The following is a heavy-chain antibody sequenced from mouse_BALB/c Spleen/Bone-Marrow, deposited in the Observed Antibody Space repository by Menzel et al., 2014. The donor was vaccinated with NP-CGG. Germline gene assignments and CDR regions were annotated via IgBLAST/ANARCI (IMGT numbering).Heavy chain of an antibody. CDR2: IYPSDSYT. CDR1: GYTFTSYW. CDR3: SRQYGNDYAMDY. V-gene: IGHV1S126*01. D-gene: IGHD2-10*02. J-gene: IGHJ4*01. Sequence: QVQLKESGAELVRPGASVKVSCKASGYTFTSYWINWVKQRPGQGLEWIGNIYPSDSYTNYNQNFKDKATLTVDKSSSTAYMQLSSPSSEDSAVYYCSRQYGNDYAMDYWGQGTSVTVSS.